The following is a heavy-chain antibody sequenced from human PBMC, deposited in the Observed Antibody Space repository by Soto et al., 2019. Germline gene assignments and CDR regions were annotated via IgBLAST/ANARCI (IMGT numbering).Heavy chain of an antibody. J-gene: IGHJ4*02. D-gene: IGHD5-18*01. CDR3: ARDSYNFDD. Sequence: SETLSLTCTVSCGSIRSYYWSWIRQPPGKGLEWIGYIYYSGSTDYNPSLKSRVTISVDTSKNQFSLKLRSVTAADTAVYYCARDSYNFDDWGQGILVTVSS. CDR2: IYYSGST. CDR1: CGSIRSYY. V-gene: IGHV4-59*01.